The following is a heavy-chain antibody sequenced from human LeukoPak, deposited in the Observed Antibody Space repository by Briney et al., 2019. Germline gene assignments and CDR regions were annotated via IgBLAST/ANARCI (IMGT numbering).Heavy chain of an antibody. CDR2: IKSDGST. D-gene: IGHD3-22*01. Sequence: PGGPLRLSCAASGFTFSSYWMHWVRQAPGKGLVWVSRIKSDGSTRYADSVKGRFTISRDNAKNTVSLQMTSLRAEDTGVYYCARAPSEIGGYYPEYFRHWGQGTLVIVSS. CDR3: ARAPSEIGGYYPEYFRH. V-gene: IGHV3-74*01. J-gene: IGHJ1*01. CDR1: GFTFSSYW.